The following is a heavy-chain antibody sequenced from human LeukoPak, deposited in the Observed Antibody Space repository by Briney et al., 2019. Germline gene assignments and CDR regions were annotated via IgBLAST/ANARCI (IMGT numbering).Heavy chain of an antibody. Sequence: SSETLSLTCTVSGGSISSSSYYWGWIRQPPGKGLEWIGSIYYSGSTYYNPSLKSRVTISVDTSKNQFSLKLSSVTAADTAVYYCARRLLHYYDSSGYQGTAGWTIDYWGQGTLVTVSS. D-gene: IGHD3-22*01. CDR2: IYYSGST. J-gene: IGHJ4*02. CDR1: GGSISSSSYY. V-gene: IGHV4-39*01. CDR3: ARRLLHYYDSSGYQGTAGWTIDY.